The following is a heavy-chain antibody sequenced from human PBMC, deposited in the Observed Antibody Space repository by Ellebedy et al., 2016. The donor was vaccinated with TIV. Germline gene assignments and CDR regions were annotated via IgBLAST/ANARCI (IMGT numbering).Heavy chain of an antibody. V-gene: IGHV4-31*03. CDR1: GGSISSGGYY. Sequence: MPSETLSLTCTVSGGSISSGGYYWSWIRQHPGKGLEWIGYIYYSGRTYYNPSLKSRVTISVDTSKNQFSLKLSSVTAADTAVYYCARGPVYDFWSGYYNGWFDPWGQGTLVTVSS. D-gene: IGHD3-3*01. J-gene: IGHJ5*02. CDR2: IYYSGRT. CDR3: ARGPVYDFWSGYYNGWFDP.